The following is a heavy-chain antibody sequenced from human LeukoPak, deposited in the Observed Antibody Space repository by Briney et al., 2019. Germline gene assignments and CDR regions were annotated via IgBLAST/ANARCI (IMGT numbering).Heavy chain of an antibody. CDR3: ARNKAITAFFGMDV. CDR2: IAYGGTYT. CDR1: GFTFSDYA. J-gene: IGHJ6*02. V-gene: IGHV3-30*03. Sequence: GGSLRLSCAASGFTFSDYAMHWVRQAPGKGLEWVAVIAYGGTYTHHADSLKGRFTISRDNTRDTLYLQINSLRPEDTALYYCARNKAITAFFGMDVWGQGTTIIVSS. D-gene: IGHD2/OR15-2a*01.